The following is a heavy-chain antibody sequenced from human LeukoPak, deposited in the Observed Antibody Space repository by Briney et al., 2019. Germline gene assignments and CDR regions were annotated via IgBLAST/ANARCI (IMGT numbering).Heavy chain of an antibody. CDR2: IYYSGST. CDR3: ARQSRVRGYSGYDLMPLGYFDY. Sequence: PSETLSLTCTVSGGSISSYYWSWIRQPPGKGLEWIGYIYYSGSTNYNPSLKSRVTISVDTSKNQFSLKLSSVTAADTAVYYCARQSRVRGYSGYDLMPLGYFDYWGQGTLVTVSS. J-gene: IGHJ4*02. D-gene: IGHD5-12*01. V-gene: IGHV4-59*08. CDR1: GGSISSYY.